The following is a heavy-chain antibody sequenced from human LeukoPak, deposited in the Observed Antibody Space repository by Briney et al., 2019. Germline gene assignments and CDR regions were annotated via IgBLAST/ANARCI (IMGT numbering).Heavy chain of an antibody. CDR2: ISSSGSTI. J-gene: IGHJ4*02. CDR1: GFTFSSYE. Sequence: PGGSLRLSCAASGFTFSSYEMNWVRQAPGKGLEWVSYISSSGSTIYYADSVKGRFTISRDNAKNSLYLQMNSLRAEDTAVYYCSRRYCSSTNCCAFDDWGQGTLVTVSS. V-gene: IGHV3-48*03. D-gene: IGHD2-2*01. CDR3: SRRYCSSTNCCAFDD.